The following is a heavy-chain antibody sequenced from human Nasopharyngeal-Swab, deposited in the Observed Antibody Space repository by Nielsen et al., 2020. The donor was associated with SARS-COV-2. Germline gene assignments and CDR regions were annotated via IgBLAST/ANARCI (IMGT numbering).Heavy chain of an antibody. V-gene: IGHV3-11*01. CDR3: ARPQCRRGGDCHYYFDY. CDR1: GFTFSNYY. Sequence: GESLKISCAASGFTFSNYYMSWIRQAPGKGLEWVSYISSSGITIYYADSVKGRFTISRDNAKNSLHLQMNSLRAEDTAVYYCARPQCRRGGDCHYYFDYWGQGTLVTVSS. J-gene: IGHJ4*02. D-gene: IGHD2-21*02. CDR2: ISSSGITI.